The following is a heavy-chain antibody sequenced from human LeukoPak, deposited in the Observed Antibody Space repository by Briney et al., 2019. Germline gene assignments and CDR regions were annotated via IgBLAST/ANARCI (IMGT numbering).Heavy chain of an antibody. D-gene: IGHD3-22*01. CDR1: GGSFSGYY. Sequence: SETLSLTCAVYGGSFSGYYWSWIRQPPGKGLEWIGEINHSGSTNYNPSLKIRVTISVDTSKNQFSLKLSSVTAADTAVYYCARGRPVVVTIDYWGQGTLVTVSS. CDR3: ARGRPVVVTIDY. V-gene: IGHV4-34*01. CDR2: INHSGST. J-gene: IGHJ4*02.